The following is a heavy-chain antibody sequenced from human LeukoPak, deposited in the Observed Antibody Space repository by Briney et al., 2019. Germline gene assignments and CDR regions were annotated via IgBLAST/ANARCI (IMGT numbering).Heavy chain of an antibody. Sequence: GESLKISCRSSGHDFTSYWIAWVRQLPGKGLEWMGIIHPSDSETQYGPSFQGQVTISADNSISTAYLHWSRLKASDTAMYYCARRGYSGYSPLDSWGQGTLVTVSS. J-gene: IGHJ4*02. V-gene: IGHV5-51*01. CDR2: IHPSDSET. CDR3: ARRGYSGYSPLDS. CDR1: GHDFTSYW. D-gene: IGHD5-12*01.